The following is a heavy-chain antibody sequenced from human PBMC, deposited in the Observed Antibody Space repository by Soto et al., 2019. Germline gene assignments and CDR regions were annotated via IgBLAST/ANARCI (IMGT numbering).Heavy chain of an antibody. Sequence: QLQLQESGSGLVKPSQTLSLTCAVSGGSISSGGYSWSWIRQPPGKGLEWIGYIYHSGSTYYNPSLKSRVTMSVDRSKNQFSLKLSSVTAADTAVYYCASVLPAANIYGMDVWGQGTTVTVSS. CDR1: GGSISSGGYS. CDR3: ASVLPAANIYGMDV. V-gene: IGHV4-30-2*01. CDR2: IYHSGST. D-gene: IGHD2-2*01. J-gene: IGHJ6*02.